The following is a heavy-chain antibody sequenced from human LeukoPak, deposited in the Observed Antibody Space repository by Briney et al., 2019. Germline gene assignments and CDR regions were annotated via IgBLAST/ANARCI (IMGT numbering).Heavy chain of an antibody. CDR3: ARAEGKRYNWNYVPNWFDP. D-gene: IGHD1-7*01. V-gene: IGHV4-59*12. CDR2: IYYSGST. CDR1: GGSISNKY. Sequence: PSETLSLTCTVSGGSISNKYWSWIRQPPGKGLEWIGYIYYSGSTNYNPSLKSRVTISVDTSKNQFSLKLSSVTAADTAVYYCARAEGKRYNWNYVPNWFDPWGQGTLVTVSS. J-gene: IGHJ5*02.